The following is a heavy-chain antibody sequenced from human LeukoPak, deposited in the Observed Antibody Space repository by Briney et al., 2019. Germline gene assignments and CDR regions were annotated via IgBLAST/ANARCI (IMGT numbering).Heavy chain of an antibody. D-gene: IGHD2-15*01. V-gene: IGHV3-33*01. Sequence: GGSLRLFCEASGFTFRNYGMHWVRQAPGKGLDWVGVIWFDGSNRYYADSVKGRFTISRDNSKNTLYLQVNSVRAEDTAVYYCARDTSGYYDYWGQGALVTVSS. CDR3: ARDTSGYYDY. CDR2: IWFDGSNR. J-gene: IGHJ4*02. CDR1: GFTFRNYG.